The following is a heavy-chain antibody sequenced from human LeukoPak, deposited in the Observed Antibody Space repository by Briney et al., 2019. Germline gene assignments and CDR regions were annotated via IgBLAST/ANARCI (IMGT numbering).Heavy chain of an antibody. V-gene: IGHV3-23*01. CDR3: ASSGYNYGTSYFAY. D-gene: IGHD5-18*01. Sequence: GGSLRLSCAASGFTFSNYAMSWVRQAPGKGLEWVSAISGSGDSTFDADSVKGRFTISRDNSKNTLYLQMNGLRAEDTAIYYCASSGYNYGTSYFAYWGQGTLVTVSS. CDR2: ISGSGDST. CDR1: GFTFSNYA. J-gene: IGHJ4*02.